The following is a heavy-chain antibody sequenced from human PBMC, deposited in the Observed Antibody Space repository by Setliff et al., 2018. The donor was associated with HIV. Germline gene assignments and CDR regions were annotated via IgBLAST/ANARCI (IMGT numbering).Heavy chain of an antibody. Sequence: PSETLSLTCTVSGGSISSGGYYWSWIRQPPGKALEWIGYIYYSGSTNYNPSFKSRVTISVDRSKRQFSLNLGSVTAADTAIYYCTRGPEGVAGGDYWGQGILVTVSS. CDR2: IYYSGST. CDR3: TRGPEGVAGGDY. D-gene: IGHD3-3*01. J-gene: IGHJ4*02. CDR1: GGSISSGGYY. V-gene: IGHV4-61*08.